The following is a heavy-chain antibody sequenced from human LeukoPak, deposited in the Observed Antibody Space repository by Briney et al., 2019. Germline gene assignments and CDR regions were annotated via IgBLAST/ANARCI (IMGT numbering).Heavy chain of an antibody. CDR1: GFTFSSYA. J-gene: IGHJ5*02. V-gene: IGHV3-23*01. CDR3: AKCPGIAAAGNHWFDP. D-gene: IGHD6-13*01. Sequence: PGGSLRLSCAASGFTFSSYAMSWVRQAPGKWLEWVSAISGSGGSTYYADSVKGRFTISRDNSKNTLYLQMNSLRAEDTAVYYCAKCPGIAAAGNHWFDPWGQGTLVTVSS. CDR2: ISGSGGST.